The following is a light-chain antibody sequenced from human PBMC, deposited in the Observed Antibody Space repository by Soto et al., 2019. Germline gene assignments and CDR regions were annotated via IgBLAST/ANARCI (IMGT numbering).Light chain of an antibody. CDR1: SSDVGGYNY. CDR2: DVS. V-gene: IGLV2-14*01. CDR3: SSYTSSRTLDVV. Sequence: QSALTQPASVSGSPGQSITISCTGTSSDVGGYNYVSWYQQHPGKAPKLMIYDVSNRPSGVSNRFSGSKSGNTASLTISGLQAEDEADYYCSSYTSSRTLDVVVGGGSKPTVL. J-gene: IGLJ2*01.